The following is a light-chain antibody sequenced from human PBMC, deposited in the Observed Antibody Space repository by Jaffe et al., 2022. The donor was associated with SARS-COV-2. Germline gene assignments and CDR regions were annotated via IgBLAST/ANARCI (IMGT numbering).Light chain of an antibody. CDR3: QQNSRTPLT. J-gene: IGKJ4*01. CDR1: QTVYTY. V-gene: IGKV1-39*01. CDR2: AAS. Sequence: DVQLTQSPSSLSASVGDRVTISCRARQTVYTYLNWYQQKPGKAPKLLIYAASTLESGVPSRFSGSGSETDFTLTISSLQPEDSATYYCQQNSRTPLTFGGGTKVEIK.